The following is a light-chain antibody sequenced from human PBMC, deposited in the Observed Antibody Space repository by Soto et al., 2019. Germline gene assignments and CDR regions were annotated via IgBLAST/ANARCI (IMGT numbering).Light chain of an antibody. CDR1: PSSTSW. CDR2: DAS. V-gene: IGKV1-5*01. CDR3: QQYGSYSSGP. Sequence: IQVTQSPSNLSAYIGDRVTITWIASPSSTSWLAWYQQKPGKAPKLLIFDASSLKTGVPSRFSGSGSGTEFTLTISNLQPDDFATYYCQQYGSYSSGPFGQGTKVDI. J-gene: IGKJ1*01.